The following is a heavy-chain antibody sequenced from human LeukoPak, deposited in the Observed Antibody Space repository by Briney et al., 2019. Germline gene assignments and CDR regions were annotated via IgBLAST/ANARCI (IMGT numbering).Heavy chain of an antibody. CDR3: ARTGDTAMEGPHKNDY. J-gene: IGHJ4*02. Sequence: GESLKISCKGSGYSFTSYWISWVRQMPGKGLEWMGRIDPSDSYTNYSPSFQGHVTISADKSISTAYLQWSSLKASDTAMYYCARTGDTAMEGPHKNDYWGQGTLVTVSS. CDR2: IDPSDSYT. D-gene: IGHD5-18*01. CDR1: GYSFTSYW. V-gene: IGHV5-10-1*01.